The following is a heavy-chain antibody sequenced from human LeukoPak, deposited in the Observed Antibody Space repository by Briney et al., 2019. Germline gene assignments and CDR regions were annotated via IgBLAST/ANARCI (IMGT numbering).Heavy chain of an antibody. D-gene: IGHD2-15*01. J-gene: IGHJ3*02. CDR1: GFTFSSYA. CDR3: ASGQDIVVVVAAVFDI. V-gene: IGHV3-23*01. CDR2: ISGSGGST. Sequence: GGSLRLSCAASGFTFSSYAMSWVRQAPGKGLEWVSAISGSGGSTYYADSVKGRFTISRDNSKNTLYLQMNSLRAEDTAVYYCASGQDIVVVVAAVFDIWGQGTMVTVSS.